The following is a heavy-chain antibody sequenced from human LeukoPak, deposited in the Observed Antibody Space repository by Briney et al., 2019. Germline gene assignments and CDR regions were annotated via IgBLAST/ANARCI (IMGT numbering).Heavy chain of an antibody. CDR2: IYYSGST. Sequence: PSETLSLTCTVSGGSISSSSYYWGWIRQPPGKGLEWIGSIYYSGSTYYNPSLKSRVTISVDTSKNQFSLKLSSVTAADTAVYYCARVAVAGGGGAFDIWGQGTMVTVSS. J-gene: IGHJ3*02. CDR3: ARVAVAGGGGAFDI. D-gene: IGHD6-19*01. CDR1: GGSISSSSYY. V-gene: IGHV4-39*07.